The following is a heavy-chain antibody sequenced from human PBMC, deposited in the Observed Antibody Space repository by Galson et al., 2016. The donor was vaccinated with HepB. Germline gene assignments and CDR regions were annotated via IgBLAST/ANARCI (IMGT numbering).Heavy chain of an antibody. J-gene: IGHJ4*02. V-gene: IGHV3-23*01. CDR2: ISGSGSTT. Sequence: SLRLSCAASKITFSTSVMSWVRQAPGKGLEWVSSISGSGSTTYYANSVKGRFTISRDNSKNTLYPQMNSLRADDTALYYCAKLLVLRGVIGGYFDSWGQGTLVTVSS. CDR1: KITFSTSV. CDR3: AKLLVLRGVIGGYFDS. D-gene: IGHD3-10*01.